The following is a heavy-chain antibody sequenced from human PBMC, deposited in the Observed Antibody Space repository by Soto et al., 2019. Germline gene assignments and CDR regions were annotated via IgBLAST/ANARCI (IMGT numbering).Heavy chain of an antibody. J-gene: IGHJ6*03. CDR1: GFTFDQYT. CDR2: ITWHSGTI. V-gene: IGHV3-9*01. Sequence: EVQLVESGGGLVQPGRALRLACAASGFTFDQYTMHWVRQAPGKGLEWVSSITWHSGTIGYAESVKGRFTISRDNAKSSLYLQMNSLRGDDTALYYCAKEMITFGGFNYYSMDVWGNGTTVTVSS. CDR3: AKEMITFGGFNYYSMDV. D-gene: IGHD3-16*01.